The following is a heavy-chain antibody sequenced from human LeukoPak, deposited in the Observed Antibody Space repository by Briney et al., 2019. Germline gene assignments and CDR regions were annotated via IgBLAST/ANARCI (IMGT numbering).Heavy chain of an antibody. CDR1: GDSISSYY. V-gene: IGHV4-59*01. CDR2: IYYSGST. D-gene: IGHD1-26*01. CDR3: ARGSGSYLY. Sequence: SETLSLTCTVSGDSISSYYWSWIRQPPGKGLEWIGYIYYSGSTNYNPSLKSRVTISVDTSKNQFSLKLSSVTAADTAVYYCARGSGSYLYWGQGTLVTVSS. J-gene: IGHJ4*02.